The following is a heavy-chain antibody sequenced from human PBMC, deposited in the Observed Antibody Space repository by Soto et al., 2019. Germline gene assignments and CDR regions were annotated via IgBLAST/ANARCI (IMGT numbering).Heavy chain of an antibody. CDR3: ARVLPSSSTYAFDI. Sequence: GGSLRLSCAASGFTVSSNYMSWVRQAPGKGLKWVSVIYSGGSTYYADSVKGRFTISRDNSKNTLYLQMNSLRAEDTAVYYCARVLPSSSTYAFDIWGQGTMVTVSS. CDR2: IYSGGST. D-gene: IGHD6-6*01. V-gene: IGHV3-66*01. J-gene: IGHJ3*02. CDR1: GFTVSSNY.